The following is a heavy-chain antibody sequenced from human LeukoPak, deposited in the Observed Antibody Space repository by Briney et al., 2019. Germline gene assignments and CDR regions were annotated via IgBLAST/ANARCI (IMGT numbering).Heavy chain of an antibody. Sequence: GASVKVSCKASGYTFTNYAISWVRKAPGQGLESMGWISAYNGKTNYAQNLQGRVTMTTDTSTSTAYMELRSLRSDDTAVYYCARGAAGAEASNFGMDVWGQGTTVTVSS. CDR2: ISAYNGKT. V-gene: IGHV1-18*04. J-gene: IGHJ6*02. D-gene: IGHD3-10*01. CDR1: GYTFTNYA. CDR3: ARGAAGAEASNFGMDV.